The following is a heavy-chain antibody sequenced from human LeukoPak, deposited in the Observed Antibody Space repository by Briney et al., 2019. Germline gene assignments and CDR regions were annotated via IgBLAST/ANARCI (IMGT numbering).Heavy chain of an antibody. Sequence: GGSLRLSCAASGFTFSSYSMNWVRQAPGKGLEWVSSISSSSSYIYYADSVKGRFTVSRDNAKNSLYLQMNSLRAEDTAVYYCARGERWLAPCDYWGQGTLVTVSS. V-gene: IGHV3-21*01. CDR2: ISSSSSYI. CDR1: GFTFSSYS. J-gene: IGHJ4*02. CDR3: ARGERWLAPCDY. D-gene: IGHD6-19*01.